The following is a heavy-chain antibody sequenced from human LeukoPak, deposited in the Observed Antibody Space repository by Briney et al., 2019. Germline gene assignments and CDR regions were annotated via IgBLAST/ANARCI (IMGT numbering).Heavy chain of an antibody. Sequence: GGSLTLYCAAPGFTFGGSAMHWVCQASGKGLEWVGRITSKPNSYETVYAASMNGRFTISRDDSKNTAYLQMNSLKTEDTAVYYCAGGRGWYSPDYWGQGTLVTVSS. CDR3: AGGRGWYSPDY. V-gene: IGHV3-73*01. CDR2: ITSKPNSYET. CDR1: GFTFGGSA. D-gene: IGHD6-19*01. J-gene: IGHJ4*02.